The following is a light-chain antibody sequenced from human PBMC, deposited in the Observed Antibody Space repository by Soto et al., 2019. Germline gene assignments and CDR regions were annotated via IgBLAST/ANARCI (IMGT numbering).Light chain of an antibody. V-gene: IGKV3-20*01. Sequence: EVVLTQSPGTLSLSPGERATLSCRASQSVSSSYLAWYQQKPGQAPRLLIYAVSSRATGIPDRFSGSGSGTDFTLTISRLEREDFAVYYCQQYDRSHLTFGGGTKVEIK. J-gene: IGKJ4*01. CDR3: QQYDRSHLT. CDR2: AVS. CDR1: QSVSSSY.